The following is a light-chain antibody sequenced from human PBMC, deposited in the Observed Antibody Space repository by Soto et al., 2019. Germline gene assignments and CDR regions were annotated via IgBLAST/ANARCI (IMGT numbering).Light chain of an antibody. J-gene: IGKJ3*01. CDR3: QQYNIWPFT. V-gene: IGKV3-15*01. Sequence: EIVMTQSPATLSVSPGERATLSCRASQSVSSNLAWYQQKPGQAPRLLIYGASTRATGIPARFSGSGSGTEFTLNISSLQSEDFAVYYCQQYNIWPFTFGPGTKVDIK. CDR1: QSVSSN. CDR2: GAS.